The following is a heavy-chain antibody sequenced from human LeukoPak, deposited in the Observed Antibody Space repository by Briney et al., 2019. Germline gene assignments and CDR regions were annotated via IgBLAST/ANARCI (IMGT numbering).Heavy chain of an antibody. CDR3: ARQCCRGASPGFDP. J-gene: IGHJ5*02. V-gene: IGHV5-51*01. Sequence: GASLQISCKGSGYSFTDYWIAWVRQMPGKGLEWMGSIYPGDSDTRYSPSFQGQVTFSADKSISTAYLQWSSLRASDTAIYYCARQCCRGASPGFDPWGQGTLVTVSS. CDR2: IYPGDSDT. CDR1: GYSFTDYW. D-gene: IGHD3-10*01.